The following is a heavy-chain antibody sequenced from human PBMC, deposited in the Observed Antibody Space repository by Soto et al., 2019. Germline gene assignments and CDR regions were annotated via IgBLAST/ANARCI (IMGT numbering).Heavy chain of an antibody. V-gene: IGHV4-59*12. CDR3: ARVATTTLGGPIDY. D-gene: IGHD4-4*01. Sequence: PSETLSLTCTVSGGSISSYYWSWIRQPPGKGLEWIGYIYYSGSTYYNPSLKSRVTISLDTSKYQFSLRLSSVTAVDTAVYYCARVATTTLGGPIDYWGRGTLVTVSS. CDR2: IYYSGST. CDR1: GGSISSYY. J-gene: IGHJ4*02.